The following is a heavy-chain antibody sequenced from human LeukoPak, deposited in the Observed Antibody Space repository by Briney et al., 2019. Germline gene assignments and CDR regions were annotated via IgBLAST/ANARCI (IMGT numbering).Heavy chain of an antibody. V-gene: IGHV4-34*01. CDR1: GGAFTGYY. J-gene: IGHJ4*02. D-gene: IGHD6-19*01. CDR3: ATPTRGGIAVTGTFGH. Sequence: PSETLSLTCAGSGGAFTGYYWSWIRKPPGKGLEWIGEINHSGATNYNPSLKSRVTISVDTSKNQFSLRLTSVSAADTGVYYCATPTRGGIAVTGTFGHWGQGTQVTVSS. CDR2: INHSGAT.